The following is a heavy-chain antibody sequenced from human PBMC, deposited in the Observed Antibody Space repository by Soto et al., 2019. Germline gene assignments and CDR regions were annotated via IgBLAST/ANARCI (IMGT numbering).Heavy chain of an antibody. CDR1: GFTFSDYY. D-gene: IGHD6-19*01. CDR2: ISSSSSYT. V-gene: IGHV3-11*05. J-gene: IGHJ4*02. Sequence: PGGSLRLSCAASGFTFSDYYMSWIRQAPGKGLEWVSYISSSSSYTNYADSVKGRFTISRDNAKNSLYLQMNSLRAEDTAVYYCARVWCDSLVSGWSKFDYWGQGTLVTVSS. CDR3: ARVWCDSLVSGWSKFDY.